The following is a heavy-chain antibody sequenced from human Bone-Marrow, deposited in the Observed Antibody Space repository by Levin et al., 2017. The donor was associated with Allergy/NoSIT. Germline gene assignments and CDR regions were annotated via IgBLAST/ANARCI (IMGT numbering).Heavy chain of an antibody. D-gene: IGHD2-15*01. CDR3: AKDRRPPTRDEHMVPTPTFDY. V-gene: IGHV3-23*01. CDR1: GFTFSSYA. J-gene: IGHJ4*02. CDR2: ISGSGGST. Sequence: GGSLRLSCAASGFTFSSYAMSWVRQAPGKGLEWVSAISGSGGSTYYADSVKGRFTISRDNSKNTLYLQMNSLRAEDTAVYYCAKDRRPPTRDEHMVPTPTFDYWGQGTLVTVSS.